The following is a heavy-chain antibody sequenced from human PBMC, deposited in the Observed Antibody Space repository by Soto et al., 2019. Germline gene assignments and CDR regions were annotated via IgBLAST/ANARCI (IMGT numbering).Heavy chain of an antibody. D-gene: IGHD1-1*01. Sequence: EVQLVESGGGLVKPGGSLRLSCAASGFTFTNAYMNWVRQAPGKGLEWVGRMKTKADGGATDYAASVRDRFTISREDSKTTLYLQMNSLKTEDTAVYDCTTAAGTQYYYYYNLDVWGQGNTVAVSS. CDR3: TTAAGTQYYYYYNLDV. V-gene: IGHV3-15*07. CDR2: MKTKADGGAT. CDR1: GFTFTNAY. J-gene: IGHJ6*03.